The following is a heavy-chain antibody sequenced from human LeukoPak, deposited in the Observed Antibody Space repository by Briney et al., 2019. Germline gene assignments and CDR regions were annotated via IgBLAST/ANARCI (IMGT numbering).Heavy chain of an antibody. CDR2: ISVTGGNT. V-gene: IGHV3-23*01. J-gene: IGHJ5*01. CDR3: AKESGSGAYYDSNWFDS. CDR1: GFTFSGYV. D-gene: IGHD3-22*01. Sequence: GRSLRLSCAASGFTFSGYVMSCVRQAPGKGLEWVSVISVTGGNTYYADSVKGRFTVSRDNSKSTLYLQMNSLRAEDTAVYYCAKESGSGAYYDSNWFDSWGQGILVTVSS.